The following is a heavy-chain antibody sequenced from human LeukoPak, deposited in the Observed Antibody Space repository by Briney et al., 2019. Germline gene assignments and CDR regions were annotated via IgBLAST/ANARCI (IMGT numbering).Heavy chain of an antibody. V-gene: IGHV4-59*12. Sequence: SETLSLTCTVSGGSISSYYWSWIRQSSGKGLEWIGYIYYKGSTNYNPSLKSRVTISVDTSKNQFSLKLSSVTAADTAVYYCARGTWPNWFDPWGQGTLVTVSS. CDR1: GGSISSYY. CDR3: ARGTWPNWFDP. CDR2: IYYKGST. J-gene: IGHJ5*02.